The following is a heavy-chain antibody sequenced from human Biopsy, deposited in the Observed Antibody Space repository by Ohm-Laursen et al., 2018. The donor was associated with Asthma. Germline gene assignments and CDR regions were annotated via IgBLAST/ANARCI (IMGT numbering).Heavy chain of an antibody. CDR2: TNERGVT. J-gene: IGHJ6*02. CDR3: ARGPELDV. Sequence: SDTLSLTCAVSGDSIDSGDYFWTWIRQSPGKGLEWIGETNERGVTNNNPSLKSRVIISIDTYWNRVSLKLTSVTAADTAVYYCARGPELDVWGQGTTVTVSS. V-gene: IGHV4-34*01. CDR1: GDSIDSGDYF.